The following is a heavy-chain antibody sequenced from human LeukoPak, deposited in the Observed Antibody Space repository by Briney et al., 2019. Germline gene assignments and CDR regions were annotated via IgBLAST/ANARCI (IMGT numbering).Heavy chain of an antibody. CDR2: IYHSGTT. CDR1: GYPISSGYY. CDR3: AKPQSSLSHFYDS. D-gene: IGHD6-6*01. V-gene: IGHV4-38-2*01. Sequence: SETLSLTCAVSGYPISSGYYWGWIRQPPGKGLEWIGSIYHSGTTYYNPSLTSRVTISVDTSKNHFSLKVNSVTAADTAVYYCAKPQSSLSHFYDSWGQGTLVTVSS. J-gene: IGHJ4*02.